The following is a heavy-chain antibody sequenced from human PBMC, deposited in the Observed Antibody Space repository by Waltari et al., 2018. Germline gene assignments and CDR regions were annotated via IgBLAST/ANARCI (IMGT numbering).Heavy chain of an antibody. V-gene: IGHV4-39*01. CDR2: MYYSGII. CDR1: GGSISSSRYY. J-gene: IGHJ5*02. Sequence: QLQLQESGPGLVKPSETLSLTCTVSGGSISSSRYYWGWIRQSPGKGLEWIGSMYYSGIIDYNPTLQSRVTISGDTSKNQFSLRRSSVTAADTAVYYCARHWKKSGYRFDPWGQGTLVTVSS. CDR3: ARHWKKSGYRFDP. D-gene: IGHD5-12*01.